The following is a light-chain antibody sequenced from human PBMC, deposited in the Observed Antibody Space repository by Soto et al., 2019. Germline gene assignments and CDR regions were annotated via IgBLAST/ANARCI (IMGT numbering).Light chain of an antibody. CDR2: DAS. Sequence: AIQLTQSPSSLSASVGDRVTIACRASQGISSALAWYQQKPGKAPNLLIYDASSLYSGVPSRFSDSGSGTDFTLTISSLQPEDFATYYCLQFNSYPRTFGGGTKVEI. V-gene: IGKV1-13*02. CDR3: LQFNSYPRT. J-gene: IGKJ4*01. CDR1: QGISSA.